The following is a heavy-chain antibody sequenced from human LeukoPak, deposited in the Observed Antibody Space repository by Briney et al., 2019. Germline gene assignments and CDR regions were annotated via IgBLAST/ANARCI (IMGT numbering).Heavy chain of an antibody. D-gene: IGHD2-15*01. J-gene: IGHJ4*02. CDR3: AREGLVYCSGGSCLGHFDY. Sequence: ASVKVSCKASGYTFTSYGISWVRQAPGQGLEWMGWISAYNGNTNYAQKLQGRVTMTTDTSTSTAYMELRSLRSDDTAVYYCAREGLVYCSGGSCLGHFDYWGQGTLVTVSS. CDR2: ISAYNGNT. CDR1: GYTFTSYG. V-gene: IGHV1-18*01.